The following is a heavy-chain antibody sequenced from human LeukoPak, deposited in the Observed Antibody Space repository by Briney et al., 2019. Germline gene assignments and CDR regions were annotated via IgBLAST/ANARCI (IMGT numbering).Heavy chain of an antibody. J-gene: IGHJ5*02. CDR2: IYHSGST. V-gene: IGHV4-30-2*01. Sequence: SQTLSLTCAVSGGSISSGGYSWSWIRQPPGKGLEWIGYIYHSGSTYYNPSFKSRVTISVDRSKNQFSLKLSSVTAADTAVYYCARRYCSGGSCTGFDPWGQGTLVTVSS. D-gene: IGHD2-15*01. CDR3: ARRYCSGGSCTGFDP. CDR1: GGSISSGGYS.